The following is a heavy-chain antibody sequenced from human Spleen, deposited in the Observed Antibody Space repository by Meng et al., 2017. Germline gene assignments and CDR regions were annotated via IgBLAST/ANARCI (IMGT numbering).Heavy chain of an antibody. J-gene: IGHJ4*02. D-gene: IGHD1-26*01. CDR1: GFTFSNAY. V-gene: IGHV3-23*01. Sequence: GESLKISCEGSGFTFSNAYMTWVRQAPGKGLEWVSLITGSGDKTYYADSVKGRFTISRDNSENTLYLQMNSLRAEDTAVYYCAKGLVGATGGDYWGQGTLVTVSS. CDR2: ITGSGDKT. CDR3: AKGLVGATGGDY.